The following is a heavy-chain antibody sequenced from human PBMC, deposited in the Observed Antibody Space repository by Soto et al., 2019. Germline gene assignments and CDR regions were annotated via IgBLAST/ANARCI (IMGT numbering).Heavy chain of an antibody. D-gene: IGHD3-3*01. J-gene: IGHJ4*02. CDR3: ARVAARFLEWLFHYFDY. CDR2: INPNSGGT. Sequence: ASVKVSCKASGYTFTGYYMHWVRQAPGQGLEWMGWINPNSGGTNYAQKFQGRVTMTRDTSISTAYMELSRLRSDDTAVYYCARVAARFLEWLFHYFDYWGQATLVTVSS. CDR1: GYTFTGYY. V-gene: IGHV1-2*02.